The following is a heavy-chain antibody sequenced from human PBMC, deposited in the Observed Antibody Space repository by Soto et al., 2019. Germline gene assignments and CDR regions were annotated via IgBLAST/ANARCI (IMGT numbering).Heavy chain of an antibody. CDR2: INHSGST. CDR3: ARTEYQLRRLRYFDWFPKGHNWFDP. D-gene: IGHD3-9*01. CDR1: GGSFSGYY. V-gene: IGHV4-34*01. Sequence: KPSETLSLTCAVYGGSFSGYYWSWFRQPPGKGLEWIGEINHSGSTNYNPSLKSRVTISVDTSKNQCSRKLSSVTAEDTVVYYCARTEYQLRRLRYFDWFPKGHNWFDPWGQGTLVTVAS. J-gene: IGHJ5*02.